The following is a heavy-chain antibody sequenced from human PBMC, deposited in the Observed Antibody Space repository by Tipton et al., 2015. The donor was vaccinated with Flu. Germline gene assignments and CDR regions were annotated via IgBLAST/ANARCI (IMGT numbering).Heavy chain of an antibody. J-gene: IGHJ4*02. CDR2: IKTDGTWT. CDR3: ARLGLPDY. CDR1: GFTFSNYW. Sequence: GSLRLSCAASGFTFSNYWMHWVRQAPGKGLVWVSRIKTDGTWTNYADSVKGRFTISRDNAKNSLFLQMTSLRAEDTAVYFCARLGLPDYWGQGTLVTVSS. V-gene: IGHV3-74*01. D-gene: IGHD3-16*01.